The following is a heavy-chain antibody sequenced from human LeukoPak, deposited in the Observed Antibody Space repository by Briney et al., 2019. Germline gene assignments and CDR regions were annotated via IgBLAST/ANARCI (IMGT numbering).Heavy chain of an antibody. CDR1: GFTFSSYW. CDR3: ATPQGDF. J-gene: IGHJ4*02. Sequence: GGSLRLSCAASGFTFSSYWMSWVRQAPGKGLEWVANIKLDGSEKHCVDSVKGRFTISRDNAKDSLYLQMNGLRAEDTAVYFCATPQGDFWGQGTLVTVSS. V-gene: IGHV3-7*03. CDR2: IKLDGSEK. D-gene: IGHD3-16*01.